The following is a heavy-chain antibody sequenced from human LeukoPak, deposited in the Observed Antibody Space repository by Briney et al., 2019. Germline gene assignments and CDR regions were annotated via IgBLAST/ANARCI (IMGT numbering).Heavy chain of an antibody. CDR2: ISYGGSNK. V-gene: IGHV3-30-3*01. D-gene: IGHD2/OR15-2a*01. CDR1: GFTFSSYA. Sequence: PGGSLRLSCAASGFTFSSYAMHWVRQAPGKGLEWVAVISYGGSNKYYADSVKGRFTISRDNSKNTLYLQMNSLRAEDTAVYYCARDPTLSRVSYYFDYWGQGTLVTVSS. J-gene: IGHJ4*02. CDR3: ARDPTLSRVSYYFDY.